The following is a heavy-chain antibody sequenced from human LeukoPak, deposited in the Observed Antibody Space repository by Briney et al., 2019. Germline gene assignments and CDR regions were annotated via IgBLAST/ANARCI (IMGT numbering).Heavy chain of an antibody. Sequence: GRSLRLSCAASGFTFSSYAMHWVRQAPGKGLEWLAVISYDGSNKYYADSVKGRFTISRDNSKNTLYLQMNSLRAEDTAVYYCAREAAMVNFDYWGQGTLVTVSS. CDR2: ISYDGSNK. D-gene: IGHD5-18*01. J-gene: IGHJ4*02. CDR3: AREAAMVNFDY. CDR1: GFTFSSYA. V-gene: IGHV3-30*04.